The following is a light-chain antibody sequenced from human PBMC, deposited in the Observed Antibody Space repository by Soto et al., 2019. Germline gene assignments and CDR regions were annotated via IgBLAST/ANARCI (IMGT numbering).Light chain of an antibody. Sequence: QSALAQPASVSGSPGQSITISCTGTSSDVGAHNSVSWYQQHPHKAPQVIIYKGTQRPSGVSNRFSGSTSGNAASLTISGLQADDEADYFCCSSAPESTYVFGSGTKV. CDR3: CSSAPESTYV. J-gene: IGLJ1*01. V-gene: IGLV2-23*01. CDR1: SSDVGAHNS. CDR2: KGT.